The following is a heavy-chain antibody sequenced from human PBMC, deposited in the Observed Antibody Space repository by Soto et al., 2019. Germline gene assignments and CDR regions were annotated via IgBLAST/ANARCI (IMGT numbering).Heavy chain of an antibody. CDR3: TRHAPYDGFDY. J-gene: IGHJ4*02. CDR1: GASIINGVYY. CDR2: MLYSGNT. V-gene: IGHV4-39*01. Sequence: SETLSLTCSVSGASIINGVYYWAWIRQSPGKGLEWIGSMLYSGNTYYKPSLQSRVSISVDTSKNQFTLRLNSVTATDTAIYYCTRHAPYDGFDYWGQGTLVTVSS. D-gene: IGHD3-3*01.